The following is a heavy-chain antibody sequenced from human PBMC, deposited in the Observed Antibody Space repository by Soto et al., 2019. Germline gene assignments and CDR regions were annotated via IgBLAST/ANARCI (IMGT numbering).Heavy chain of an antibody. D-gene: IGHD4-17*01. J-gene: IGHJ4*02. Sequence: EVQLVESGGGLVQPGGSLTLSCAASGFTFSASAMHWVRQASGKGLEWLGRIRSKANTYATAYAASVKGRFTISRDDSKTTASLQMNSLKTEDTAVYYCSRWAASDDQGDYPVLDNWGLGTLVSVSS. V-gene: IGHV3-73*01. CDR2: IRSKANTYAT. CDR3: SRWAASDDQGDYPVLDN. CDR1: GFTFSASA.